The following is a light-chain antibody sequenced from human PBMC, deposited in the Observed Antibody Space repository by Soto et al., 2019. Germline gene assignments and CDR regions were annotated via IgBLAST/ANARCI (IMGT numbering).Light chain of an antibody. CDR1: SSDVGGYNY. Sequence: QSALTQPASVSGSPGQSITIPCTGTSSDVGGYNYVSWYQQHPGKAPKVVIYEVSNRPSWISNRFSGSKSGNTASLTISGLQAEDEADYYCSSYTSSSTLVFGGGTKLTVL. CDR2: EVS. J-gene: IGLJ2*01. CDR3: SSYTSSSTLV. V-gene: IGLV2-14*01.